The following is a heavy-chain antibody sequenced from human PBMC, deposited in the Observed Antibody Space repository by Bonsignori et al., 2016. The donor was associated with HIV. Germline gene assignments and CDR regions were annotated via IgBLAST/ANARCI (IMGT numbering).Heavy chain of an antibody. Sequence: QVQLQESGSGLVKPSETLSLTCTVSGGSISSYYWSWIRQPPGKGLEWIGYIYYSGNTNYNPSLKSRVTISVDTSKNQFSLKLNSVTAADTAVYYCARGTRGSWEDWGQGTLVTVSS. CDR1: GGSISSYY. D-gene: IGHD6-13*01. CDR3: ARGTRGSWED. J-gene: IGHJ4*02. CDR2: IYYSGNT. V-gene: IGHV4-59*01.